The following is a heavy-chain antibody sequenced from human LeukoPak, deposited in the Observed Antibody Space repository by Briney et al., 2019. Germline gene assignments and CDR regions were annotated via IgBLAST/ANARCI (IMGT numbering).Heavy chain of an antibody. V-gene: IGHV4-59*01. D-gene: IGHD6-13*01. CDR3: ARGGGGSWYGTVDY. CDR2: FHYSGST. CDR1: GGSISSYY. Sequence: SETLSLTCNVSGGSISSYYWSWIRQPPGKGLEWIGYFHYSGSTNYNPSLKSRVTISVDTSKKQFSLKLSSVTAADTAMYYCARGGGGSWYGTVDYWGQGTLVTVSS. J-gene: IGHJ4*02.